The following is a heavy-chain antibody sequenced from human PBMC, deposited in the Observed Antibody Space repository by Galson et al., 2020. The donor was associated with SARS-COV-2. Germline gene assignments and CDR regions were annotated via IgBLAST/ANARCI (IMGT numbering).Heavy chain of an antibody. Sequence: GGSLRLSCAASGFTFTRYAMSWVRQAPGKGLEWVSTIRLTTAKTEYSHSAKGRFTISSDNSRNTVYLQMNSLRAEDSAVYYCVRDWVRFDYWVQGSLVTVSS. CDR3: VRDWVRFDY. CDR1: GFTFTRYA. D-gene: IGHD1-1*01. CDR2: IRLTTAKT. J-gene: IGHJ4*02. V-gene: IGHV3-23*01.